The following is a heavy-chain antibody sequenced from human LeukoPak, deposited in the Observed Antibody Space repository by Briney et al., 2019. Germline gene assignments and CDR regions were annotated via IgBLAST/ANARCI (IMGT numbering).Heavy chain of an antibody. V-gene: IGHV3-23*01. Sequence: PGGSLRLSCAASGFTFRNYAMAWFRQAPGKGLEWVSAISGGGANRYFADSVKGRFTISRDNSRNALYLQMNSLRAEDTAVYFCARQVDPDYWGQGTLVTVSS. CDR3: ARQVDPDY. CDR2: ISGGGANR. J-gene: IGHJ4*02. CDR1: GFTFRNYA.